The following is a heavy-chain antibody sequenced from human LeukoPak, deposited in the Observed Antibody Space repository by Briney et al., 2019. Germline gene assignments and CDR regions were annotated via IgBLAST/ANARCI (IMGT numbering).Heavy chain of an antibody. CDR3: ARDATPTYYYGSGSIGWFDS. Sequence: PSETLSLTCAVYGGSFSGYYWSWIRQPPGKGLEWIGYIYYSGSTNYNPSLKSRVTISVDTSKNQFSLKLSSVTAADTAVYYCARDATPTYYYGSGSIGWFDSWGQGTLVTVSS. D-gene: IGHD3-10*01. CDR2: IYYSGST. J-gene: IGHJ5*01. CDR1: GGSFSGYY. V-gene: IGHV4-59*01.